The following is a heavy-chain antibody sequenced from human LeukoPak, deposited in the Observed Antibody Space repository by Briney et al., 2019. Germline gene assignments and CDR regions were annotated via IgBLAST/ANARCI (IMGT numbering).Heavy chain of an antibody. CDR1: GGSISSSS. J-gene: IGHJ3*02. Sequence: ETLSLTCTVSGGSISSSSYYWGWIRQPPGKGLEWVSSISSSSSYIYYSDSVKGRFTISRDNAKNSLHLQMNSLRAEDTALYYCAGVRPGQWLLRDAFDIWGQGTMVTVSS. CDR3: AGVRPGQWLLRDAFDI. D-gene: IGHD6-19*01. CDR2: ISSSSSYI. V-gene: IGHV3-21*01.